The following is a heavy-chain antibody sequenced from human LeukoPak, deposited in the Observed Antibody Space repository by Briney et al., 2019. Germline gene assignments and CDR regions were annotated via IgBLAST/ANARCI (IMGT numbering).Heavy chain of an antibody. J-gene: IGHJ1*01. CDR2: ISSSSSYI. CDR3: ARVSYYDSSTAEYFQH. D-gene: IGHD3-22*01. CDR1: GFTVSNSD. V-gene: IGHV3-21*01. Sequence: GGSLRLSCAASGFTVSNSDMTWVRQAPGKGLDWVSSISSSSSYIYYADSVKGRFTISRDNAKNSLYLQMNSLRAEDTAVYYCARVSYYDSSTAEYFQHWGQGTLATVSS.